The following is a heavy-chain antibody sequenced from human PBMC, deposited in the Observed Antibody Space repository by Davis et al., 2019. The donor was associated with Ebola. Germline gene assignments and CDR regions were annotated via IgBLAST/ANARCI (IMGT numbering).Heavy chain of an antibody. CDR3: ARAFTVTPFDY. J-gene: IGHJ4*02. CDR2: ISSSSSSTI. CDR1: GFTFDDYA. D-gene: IGHD4-17*01. V-gene: IGHV3-48*02. Sequence: GESLKISCAASGFTFDDYAMHRVRQAPGKGLEWVSSISSSSSSTIYYADSVKGRFTISRDNAKNSLYLQMNSLRDEDTAVYYCARAFTVTPFDYWGQGTLVTVSS.